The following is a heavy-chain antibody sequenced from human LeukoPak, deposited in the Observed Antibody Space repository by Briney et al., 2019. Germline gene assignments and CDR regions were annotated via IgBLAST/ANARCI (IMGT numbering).Heavy chain of an antibody. D-gene: IGHD6-13*01. CDR3: ARDSGYSSSWYPSVLDY. Sequence: PSETLSLTCTVSGGSISSYYWSWIRQPPGKGLEWIGYIYYSGSTNYNPSLKSRVTISVDTSKNQFSLKLSSVTAADTAVYYCARDSGYSSSWYPSVLDYWGQGTLVTVSS. CDR2: IYYSGST. V-gene: IGHV4-59*12. CDR1: GGSISSYY. J-gene: IGHJ4*02.